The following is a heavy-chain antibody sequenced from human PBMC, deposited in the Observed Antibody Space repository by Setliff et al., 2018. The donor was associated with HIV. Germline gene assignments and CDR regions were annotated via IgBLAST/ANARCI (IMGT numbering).Heavy chain of an antibody. V-gene: IGHV4-34*01. D-gene: IGHD1-1*01. CDR3: ARALANWVGRRAFDI. Sequence: TSETLSLTCAVHDGSFSGYYWSWIRQPPGKGLEWIGEIDHSGSTNYNPSLKSRVTISGDTSKKQFSLRLSSVTAADTAVYFCARALANWVGRRAFDIWGQGTMVTVSS. CDR2: IDHSGST. CDR1: DGSFSGYY. J-gene: IGHJ3*02.